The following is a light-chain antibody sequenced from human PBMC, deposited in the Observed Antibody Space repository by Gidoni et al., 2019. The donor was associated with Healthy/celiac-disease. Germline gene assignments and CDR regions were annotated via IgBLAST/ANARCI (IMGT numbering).Light chain of an antibody. CDR1: QSISSW. CDR3: QQYNSYSTWT. V-gene: IGKV1-5*03. CDR2: KAS. Sequence: DIQMTQSPSTLSASVGDRGTITCRASQSISSWLAWYQQKPGKAPKLLVYKASSLESGVPSRFSGSGSGTEFTLTISSLQPDNFATYYCQQYNSYSTWTFXXXTKVEIK. J-gene: IGKJ1*01.